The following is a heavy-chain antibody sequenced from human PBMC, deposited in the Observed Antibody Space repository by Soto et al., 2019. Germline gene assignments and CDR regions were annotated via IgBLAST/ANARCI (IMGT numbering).Heavy chain of an antibody. V-gene: IGHV4-59*01. D-gene: IGHD3-10*02. CDR3: ASMIGDPVLSFDS. CDR1: GGSISSYY. Sequence: QVQLQESGPGLVKPSETLSLTCTVSGGSISSYYWSWIRQPPGKGLEWIGFIFYSGSTSYNPSLKSRXTLXIXPSEYQFSLKLNSVTAADTAVYYCASMIGDPVLSFDSWGQGTLVAVSS. CDR2: IFYSGST. J-gene: IGHJ5*01.